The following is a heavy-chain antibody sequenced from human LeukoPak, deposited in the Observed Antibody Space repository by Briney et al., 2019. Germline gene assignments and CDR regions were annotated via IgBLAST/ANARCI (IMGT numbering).Heavy chain of an antibody. J-gene: IGHJ4*02. V-gene: IGHV1-18*01. D-gene: IGHD6-6*01. CDR2: ISAYNGNT. Sequence: ASVKVSCKASGYTFTRYGISWVRQAPGQGLEWMGWISAYNGNTNYAQKLQGRVTMTTDTSTSTAYMELRSLRSDDTAVYYCARDLIEDSSSSSSGYWGQGTLVTFSS. CDR3: ARDLIEDSSSSSSGY. CDR1: GYTFTRYG.